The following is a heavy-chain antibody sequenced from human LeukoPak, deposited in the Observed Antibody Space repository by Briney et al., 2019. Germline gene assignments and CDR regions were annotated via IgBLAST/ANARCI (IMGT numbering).Heavy chain of an antibody. CDR2: ISAYNGNS. Sequence: ASVKVSCKASGYTFTSYGISWVRQAPGQGLEWMGWISAYNGNSNYQGRVTMTTDTSTSTGYMELRSLRSDDTAVYYCARVHSYCSSTSCLDYWGQGTLVTVSS. V-gene: IGHV1-18*01. D-gene: IGHD2-2*01. CDR1: GYTFTSYG. CDR3: ARVHSYCSSTSCLDY. J-gene: IGHJ4*02.